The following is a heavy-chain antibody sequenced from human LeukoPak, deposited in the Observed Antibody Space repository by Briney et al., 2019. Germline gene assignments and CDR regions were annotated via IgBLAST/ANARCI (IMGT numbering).Heavy chain of an antibody. D-gene: IGHD3-10*01. V-gene: IGHV3-30*02. Sequence: GSLRLSCAASGFTFSSYAMHWVRQAPGKGLEWVAFIRYDGSNKYYADSVKGRFTISRDNSKNTLYLQMNSLRAEDTAVYYCAKGVGSGSYQHMDYWGQGTLVTVSS. CDR3: AKGVGSGSYQHMDY. J-gene: IGHJ4*02. CDR2: IRYDGSNK. CDR1: GFTFSSYA.